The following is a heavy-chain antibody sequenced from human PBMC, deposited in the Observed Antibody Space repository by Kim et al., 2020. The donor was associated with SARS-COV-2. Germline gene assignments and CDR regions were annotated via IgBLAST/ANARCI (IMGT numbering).Heavy chain of an antibody. CDR1: GFSFSRDW. V-gene: IGHV3-7*03. CDR2: IKADESEK. D-gene: IGHD1-26*01. Sequence: GGSLRLSCAASGFSFSRDWMSWVRQAPGKGLELVANIKADESEKYYVGSVKGRFSISRDNAKNSLFLQMNSLRAEDTAVYYCVREWGYWGQGTLVTVSS. J-gene: IGHJ4*02. CDR3: VREWGY.